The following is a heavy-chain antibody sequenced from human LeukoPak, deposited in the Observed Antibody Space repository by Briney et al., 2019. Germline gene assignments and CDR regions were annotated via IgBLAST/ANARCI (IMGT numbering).Heavy chain of an antibody. CDR1: GYTFTGYY. CDR3: ARGRFHTAGTRTFDP. D-gene: IGHD6-19*01. Sequence: ASVKVSCKASGYTFTGYYMHWVRQAPGQGLEWMGWISSYNGNTNYAQKLQGRVTITRNTSISTAYMELSSLRSEDTAVYYCARGRFHTAGTRTFDPWGQGTLVTVSS. J-gene: IGHJ5*02. CDR2: ISSYNGNT. V-gene: IGHV1-8*03.